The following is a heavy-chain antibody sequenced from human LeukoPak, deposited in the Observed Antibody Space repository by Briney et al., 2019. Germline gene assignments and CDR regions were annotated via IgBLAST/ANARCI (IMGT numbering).Heavy chain of an antibody. CDR2: IYTSGSS. V-gene: IGHV4-4*07. CDR1: GGSISGYY. D-gene: IGHD5-12*01. CDR3: TRSEVDNPDWFDP. Sequence: PSETLSLTCTVSGGSISGYYWSWFRQPAGKGLEWVGRIYTSGSSSYNPSLRGRVTVSSDTSKNQISLNLRSVTAADTAVYYCTRSEVDNPDWFDPWGQGTLVTVSS. J-gene: IGHJ5*02.